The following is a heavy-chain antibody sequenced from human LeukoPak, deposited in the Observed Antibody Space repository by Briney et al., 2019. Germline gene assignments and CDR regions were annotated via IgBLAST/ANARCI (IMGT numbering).Heavy chain of an antibody. J-gene: IGHJ4*02. CDR3: ARESMTTVVTGFDY. CDR1: GGSFSGYY. V-gene: IGHV4-34*01. CDR2: INHSGST. D-gene: IGHD4-23*01. Sequence: NSSETLSFTCAVYGGSFSGYYWSWIRQPPGKGLEWIGEINHSGSTNYNPSLKSRVTISVDTSKNQFSLELSSVTAADTAVYYCARESMTTVVTGFDYWGQGTLVTVSS.